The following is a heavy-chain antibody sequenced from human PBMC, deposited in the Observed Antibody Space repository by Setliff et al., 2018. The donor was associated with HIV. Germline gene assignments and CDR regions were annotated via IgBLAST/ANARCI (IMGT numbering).Heavy chain of an antibody. D-gene: IGHD7-27*01. CDR2: INPNSGGT. CDR1: GYTFTGYH. Sequence: ASVKVSCKASGYTFTGYHMHWVRQAPGQGLEWMGRINPNSGGTNYAQKFQGRVTMTRDTSISTAYMDLSGLTSDDTAFYYCARQFSNSFDSWGQGTLVTVSS. V-gene: IGHV1-2*06. J-gene: IGHJ4*02. CDR3: ARQFSNSFDS.